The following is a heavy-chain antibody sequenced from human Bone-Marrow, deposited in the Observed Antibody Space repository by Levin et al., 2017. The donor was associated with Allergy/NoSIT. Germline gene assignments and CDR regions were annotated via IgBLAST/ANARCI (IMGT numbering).Heavy chain of an antibody. CDR3: AKDLNSYPRLEWTWTHYFDY. D-gene: IGHD3-3*01. CDR1: GFTFSSYA. J-gene: IGHJ4*02. Sequence: PAGGSLRLSCAASGFTFSSYAMSWVRQAPGKGLEWVSAISGSGGSTYYADSVKGRFTISRDNSKNTLYLQMNSLRAEDTAVYYCAKDLNSYPRLEWTWTHYFDYWGQGTLVTVSS. CDR2: ISGSGGST. V-gene: IGHV3-23*01.